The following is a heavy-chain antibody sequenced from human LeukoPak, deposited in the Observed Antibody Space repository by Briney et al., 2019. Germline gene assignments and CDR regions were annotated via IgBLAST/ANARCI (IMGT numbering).Heavy chain of an antibody. Sequence: GGSLRLSCAASGFTFSSYSMNWVRQAPGKGLEWVSSISSSSSYIYYADSVEGRFTISRDNAKNSLYLQMNSLRAEDTAVYYCARDQVYAGLVITPPDYWGQGTLVTVSS. CDR3: ARDQVYAGLVITPPDY. CDR1: GFTFSSYS. J-gene: IGHJ4*02. V-gene: IGHV3-21*01. CDR2: ISSSSSYI. D-gene: IGHD3/OR15-3a*01.